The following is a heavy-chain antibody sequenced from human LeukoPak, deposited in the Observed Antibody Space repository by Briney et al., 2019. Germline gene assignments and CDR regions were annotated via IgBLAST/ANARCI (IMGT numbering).Heavy chain of an antibody. J-gene: IGHJ4*02. CDR3: ARVGFYDSSSYYFDY. D-gene: IGHD3-22*01. Sequence: SQTLSLTCTVSGGSISSGDYYWSWIRQPPGKGLEWIGYIYYSASTYYNPSLKSRVTISVDTSKNQFSLKLSSVTAADTAVYYCARVGFYDSSSYYFDYWGQGTLVTVSS. CDR1: GGSISSGDYY. CDR2: IYYSAST. V-gene: IGHV4-30-4*01.